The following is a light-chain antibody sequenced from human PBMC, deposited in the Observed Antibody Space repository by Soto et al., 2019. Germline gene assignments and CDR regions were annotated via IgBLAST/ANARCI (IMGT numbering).Light chain of an antibody. CDR1: SGHSSYA. Sequence: QAVVTQSPSASASLGASVKLTCTLSSGHSSYAIAWHQQQPEKGPRYLMKLNSDGSHSKGDGIPDRFSGSSSGAERYLTISSLQSEDEADCYCQTWGSGTVVFGGGTKLTVL. J-gene: IGLJ2*01. V-gene: IGLV4-69*01. CDR3: QTWGSGTVV. CDR2: LNSDGSH.